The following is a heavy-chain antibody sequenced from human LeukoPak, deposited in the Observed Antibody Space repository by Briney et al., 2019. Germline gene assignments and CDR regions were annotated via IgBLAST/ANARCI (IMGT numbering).Heavy chain of an antibody. J-gene: IGHJ4*02. Sequence: SETLSLTCAVYGGSFSGYYWSWIRQPPGKGLEWLGYIFYSGGTHYNPSLKSRVTISVDTSKNQFSLKLSSVTAADTAVYYCARDKQPGDYWGQGTLVTVSS. CDR2: IFYSGGT. D-gene: IGHD5-18*01. CDR3: ARDKQPGDY. CDR1: GGSFSGYY. V-gene: IGHV4-59*01.